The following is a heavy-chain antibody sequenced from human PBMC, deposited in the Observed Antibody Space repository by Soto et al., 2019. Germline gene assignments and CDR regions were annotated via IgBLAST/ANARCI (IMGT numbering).Heavy chain of an antibody. CDR1: GGAFNNYA. Sequence: ASVKVSCKASGGAFNNYAIYCVRQAPGQGLEWLGTIVPVFPSVYYAPRFQGRLTITADGSTDTVYMMLTSLKSEDTAVYYCAREMPSTAAAYFYYGLNVWGQGTSVTVSS. CDR3: AREMPSTAAAYFYYGLNV. D-gene: IGHD6-13*01. J-gene: IGHJ6*02. CDR2: IVPVFPSV. V-gene: IGHV1-69*13.